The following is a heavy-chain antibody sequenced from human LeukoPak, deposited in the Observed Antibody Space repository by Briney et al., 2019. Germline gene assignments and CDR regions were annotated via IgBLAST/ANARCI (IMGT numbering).Heavy chain of an antibody. Sequence: GGSLRLSCAASGFTFSSYSMNWARQAPGKGLEWVSSISSSSSYIYYADSVKGRFTISRDNAKNSLYLQMNSLRAEDTAVYYCARGGSALDAFDIWGQGTMVTVSS. CDR1: GFTFSSYS. CDR3: ARGGSALDAFDI. V-gene: IGHV3-21*01. J-gene: IGHJ3*02. D-gene: IGHD5-12*01. CDR2: ISSSSSYI.